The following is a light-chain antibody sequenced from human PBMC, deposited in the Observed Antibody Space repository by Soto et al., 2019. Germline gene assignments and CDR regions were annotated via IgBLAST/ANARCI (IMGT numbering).Light chain of an antibody. V-gene: IGLV2-11*01. CDR2: DVY. CDR1: SSDVGGYNY. J-gene: IGLJ2*01. CDR3: CSYAGSYTEI. Sequence: QSALTQPRSVSGSPGQSVTISCTGTSSDVGGYNYVSWYQQHPGKAPKLIIYDVYKRPSGIPDRFSGSKSDNTASLTISGLQSEDEADYYCCSYAGSYTEIFGGGTKLTVL.